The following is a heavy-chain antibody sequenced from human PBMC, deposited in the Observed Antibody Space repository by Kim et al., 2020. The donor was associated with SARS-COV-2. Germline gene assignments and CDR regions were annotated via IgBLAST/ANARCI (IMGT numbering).Heavy chain of an antibody. CDR3: ARGSFQQGFDP. Sequence: GGSLRLSCEASGFTFSNYWMNWVRQGPGKGLAWVSRIKSDGSDTHYADSVKGRFTISRDNAKNTMYLQLNSLGVEDTAIYYCARGSFQQGFDPWGQGTLVTVSS. CDR2: IKSDGSDT. J-gene: IGHJ5*02. CDR1: GFTFSNYW. V-gene: IGHV3-74*01. D-gene: IGHD6-13*01.